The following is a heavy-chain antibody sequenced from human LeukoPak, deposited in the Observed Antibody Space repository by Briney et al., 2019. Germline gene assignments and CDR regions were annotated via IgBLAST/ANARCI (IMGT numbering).Heavy chain of an antibody. Sequence: SETLSLTCAVYGGSFSGYYWSWIRQPPGKGLEWIGEINHSGSTNYNPSLKSRVTISVDTSKNQFSLKLSSVTAADTAVYCCARGLFRDQPLFRTRGHYFDYWGQGTLVTVSS. CDR2: INHSGST. D-gene: IGHD2-2*01. V-gene: IGHV4-34*01. CDR1: GGSFSGYY. J-gene: IGHJ4*02. CDR3: ARGLFRDQPLFRTRGHYFDY.